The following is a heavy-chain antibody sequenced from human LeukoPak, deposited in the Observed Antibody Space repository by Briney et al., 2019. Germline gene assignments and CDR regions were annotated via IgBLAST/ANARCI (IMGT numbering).Heavy chain of an antibody. D-gene: IGHD2/OR15-2a*01. CDR2: INPSGGST. V-gene: IGHV1-46*01. Sequence: GASVKVSCKASGYTFTSYYMHWVRQAPGQGLEWMGIINPSGGSTSYAQKFQGRVTMTRDTSTSTVYMELSSLRSEDTAVYYCAREEYCNSTTCYKAFDIWGQGTMVTVSS. J-gene: IGHJ3*02. CDR1: GYTFTSYY. CDR3: AREEYCNSTTCYKAFDI.